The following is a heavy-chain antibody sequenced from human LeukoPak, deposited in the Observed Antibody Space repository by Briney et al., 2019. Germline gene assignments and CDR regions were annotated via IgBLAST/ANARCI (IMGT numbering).Heavy chain of an antibody. J-gene: IGHJ4*02. Sequence: SETLSLXCAVYGGSFSGYYWSWIRQPPGKGLEWIGEINHSGSTNYNPSLKSRVTISVDTSKNQFSLKLSSVTAADTAVYHCARGRAWYYDFWSGYSRGYYFDYWGQGTLVTVSS. CDR3: ARGRAWYYDFWSGYSRGYYFDY. D-gene: IGHD3-3*01. CDR1: GGSFSGYY. V-gene: IGHV4-34*01. CDR2: INHSGST.